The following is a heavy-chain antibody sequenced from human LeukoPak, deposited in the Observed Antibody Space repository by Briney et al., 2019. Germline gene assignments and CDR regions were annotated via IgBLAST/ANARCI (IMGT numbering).Heavy chain of an antibody. Sequence: GGSLRLSCAASGFTFSSYWMHWVRQAPGKGLVWVSRINSDGSSTNYADSVKGRFTISRDNAKNTLYLQMNSLRAEDTAVYYCAKDRGSGIAAANYWGQGTLVTVSS. V-gene: IGHV3-74*01. CDR1: GFTFSSYW. D-gene: IGHD6-13*01. CDR3: AKDRGSGIAAANY. CDR2: INSDGSST. J-gene: IGHJ4*02.